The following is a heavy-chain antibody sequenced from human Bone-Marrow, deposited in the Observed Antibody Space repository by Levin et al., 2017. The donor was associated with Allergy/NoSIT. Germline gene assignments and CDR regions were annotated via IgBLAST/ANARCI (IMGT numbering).Heavy chain of an antibody. CDR2: IYYTGST. CDR1: GGSISSGGY. J-gene: IGHJ4*02. D-gene: IGHD3-3*01. Sequence: SQTLSLTCSVSGGSISSGGYWSWIRQQPGKGLEWIGYIYYTGSTYYNPSLKTRVTISVDTSNNQFSLKLRSVTAADTAVYYCARGQKEIFGVVITYFDDWGQGTLVTVSS. V-gene: IGHV4-31*03. CDR3: ARGQKEIFGVVITYFDD.